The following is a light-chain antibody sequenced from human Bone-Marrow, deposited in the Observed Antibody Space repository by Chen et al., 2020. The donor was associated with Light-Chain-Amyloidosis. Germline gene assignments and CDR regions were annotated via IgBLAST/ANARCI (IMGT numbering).Light chain of an antibody. Sequence: QSALTQPASVSGSPGQSITISCTGTISDVGGDNHVSWYQQHPDKAPKLMIYEVTNRPSWVPDRFSGSTSDNTASLTISGLQTEDEADYFCSSYTITNTLVFGSGTMVTVL. CDR3: SSYTITNTLV. V-gene: IGLV2-14*01. CDR2: EVT. J-gene: IGLJ1*01. CDR1: ISDVGGDNH.